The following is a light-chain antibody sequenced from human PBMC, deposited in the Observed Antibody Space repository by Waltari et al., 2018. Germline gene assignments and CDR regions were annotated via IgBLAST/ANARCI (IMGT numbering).Light chain of an antibody. CDR2: RNN. J-gene: IGLJ2*01. V-gene: IGLV1-47*01. Sequence: QSVLTQPPSASGTPGQRVIISCSGSISNIGANYVYWYQQLPGTAPKPLIYRNNQRPSGVPDRFSGSKPGTSASLAISGLRSEDEAHYHCAAWDDSLSGVVFGGGTKLTVL. CDR3: AAWDDSLSGVV. CDR1: ISNIGANY.